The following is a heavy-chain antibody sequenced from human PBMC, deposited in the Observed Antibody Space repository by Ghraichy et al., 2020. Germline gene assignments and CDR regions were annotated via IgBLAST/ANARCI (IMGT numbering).Heavy chain of an antibody. CDR3: AKDRLPAAALYYFDY. CDR1: GFTFSNYG. Sequence: XGSLRLSCAASGFTFSNYGIHWVRQAPGKGLNWVAFISYDGSKKYYADSVKGRFTISRDNSKNTLYLQMNSLRAEDTAVYYCAKDRLPAAALYYFDYWGXGTLVTVSS. V-gene: IGHV3-30*18. D-gene: IGHD6-13*01. CDR2: ISYDGSKK. J-gene: IGHJ4*01.